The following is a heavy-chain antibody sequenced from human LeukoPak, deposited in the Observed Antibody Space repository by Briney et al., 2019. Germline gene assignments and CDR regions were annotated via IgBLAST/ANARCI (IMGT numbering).Heavy chain of an antibody. CDR3: ARGVGYTLVS. CDR2: VSFDGSNE. J-gene: IGHJ5*02. Sequence: GGSLRLSCAASGFTFRSYAMSWVRQAPGKGLEWVAVVSFDGSNENYADSVRGRFTISRDNSKNTLYLQMSGLRREDTAMYYCARGVGYTLVSWGQGTLVTVSS. CDR1: GFTFRSYA. D-gene: IGHD5-24*01. V-gene: IGHV3-30-3*01.